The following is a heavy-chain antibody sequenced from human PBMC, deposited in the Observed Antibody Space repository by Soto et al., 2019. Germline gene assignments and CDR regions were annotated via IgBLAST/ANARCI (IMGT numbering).Heavy chain of an antibody. CDR3: ANHKQLSHPPFDY. V-gene: IGHV3-23*01. CDR2: ISGSGGST. D-gene: IGHD5-18*01. CDR1: GFTFSSYA. J-gene: IGHJ4*02. Sequence: GGSLRLSCAASGFTFSSYAMSWVRQAPGKGLEWVSAISGSGGSTYCADSVKGRFTISRDNSKNTLYLQMNSLRAEDTAVYYCANHKQLSHPPFDYWGQGTLVTAPQ.